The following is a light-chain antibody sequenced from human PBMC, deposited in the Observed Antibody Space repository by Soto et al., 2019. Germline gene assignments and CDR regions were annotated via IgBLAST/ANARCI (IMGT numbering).Light chain of an antibody. J-gene: IGKJ1*01. CDR3: QQYNNWPQT. CDR1: QSVSSK. V-gene: IGKV3-15*01. Sequence: EIVMTQSPATLSVSPGETATLSCRASQSVSSKLAWYQQKPGQAPRLLIYDASIRATGIPDRFIGSGSGTEFTLTITSLQSEDFAVYYCQQYNNWPQTFGQGTKVE. CDR2: DAS.